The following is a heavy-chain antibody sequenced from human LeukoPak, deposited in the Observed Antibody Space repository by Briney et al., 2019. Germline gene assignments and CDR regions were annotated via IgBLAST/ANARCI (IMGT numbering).Heavy chain of an antibody. CDR3: ARVVHTPRITMIVVVRGDAFDI. Sequence: PSETLSLTCAVYGGSFSGYYWSWIRQPLGKGLEWIGEINHSENTDYNPSLKSRVTISVDTSKNQFSLKLSSVTAADTAVYYCARVVHTPRITMIVVVRGDAFDIWGQGTMVTVSS. CDR1: GGSFSGYY. J-gene: IGHJ3*02. CDR2: INHSENT. V-gene: IGHV4-34*01. D-gene: IGHD3-22*01.